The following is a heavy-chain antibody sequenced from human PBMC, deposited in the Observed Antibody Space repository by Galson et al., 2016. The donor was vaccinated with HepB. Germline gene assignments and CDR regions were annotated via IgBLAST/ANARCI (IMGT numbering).Heavy chain of an antibody. Sequence: LSLTCTVSGGSISSYYWSWIRQPPGKGLEWIGYIYYSGTTHYNPSLKNRVSISVDTSKDQFSLKLGSVTAADTAVYYCARDVSYDFWSGYYSRFDTWGQGTLVTVSS. J-gene: IGHJ5*02. V-gene: IGHV4-59*12. CDR2: IYYSGTT. D-gene: IGHD3-3*01. CDR1: GGSISSYY. CDR3: ARDVSYDFWSGYYSRFDT.